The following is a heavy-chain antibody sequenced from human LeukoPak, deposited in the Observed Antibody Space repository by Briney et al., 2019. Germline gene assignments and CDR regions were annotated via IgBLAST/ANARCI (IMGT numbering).Heavy chain of an antibody. CDR2: IYYSGST. CDR1: GGSISSSRYY. D-gene: IGHD5-18*01. Sequence: SETLSLTCTVSGGSISSSRYYWGWIRQPPGMGLEWIGSIYYSGSTYYNPSLKSRVTISVDTSKNQFSLKLSSVTAADTAVYYCARGQYSYGPFDYWGQGTLLTVSS. CDR3: ARGQYSYGPFDY. J-gene: IGHJ4*02. V-gene: IGHV4-39*07.